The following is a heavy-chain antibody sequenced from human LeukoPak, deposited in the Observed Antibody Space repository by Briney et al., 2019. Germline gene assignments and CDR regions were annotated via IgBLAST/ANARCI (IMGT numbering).Heavy chain of an antibody. J-gene: IGHJ4*02. D-gene: IGHD5/OR15-5a*01. CDR3: TTSTPLLN. V-gene: IGHV3-15*01. Sequence: GGSLRLSCAASGFTFSNAWVSWAPRAPGRGWGGVGRIKSKTDGGTTDYAAPVKGRFTISRDDSKNTLYLQMNSLKTEDTAVYYCTTSTPLLNWGQGTLVTVSS. CDR2: IKSKTDGGTT. CDR1: GFTFSNAW.